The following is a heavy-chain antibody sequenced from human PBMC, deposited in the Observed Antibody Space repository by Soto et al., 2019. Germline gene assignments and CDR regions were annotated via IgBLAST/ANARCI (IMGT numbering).Heavy chain of an antibody. Sequence: QVQLQESGPGLVKPSQTLSLTCTVSGGSISSGDYYWSWIRQPPGKGLEWIGYIYYSGSTYYNPSLKSRVTISVDTSKNQFSLKLCSVTAADTAVYYCARDHVYYYDTWDAFDIWGQGTIVTVSS. CDR1: GGSISSGDYY. V-gene: IGHV4-30-4*01. CDR2: IYYSGST. CDR3: ARDHVYYYDTWDAFDI. D-gene: IGHD3-22*01. J-gene: IGHJ3*02.